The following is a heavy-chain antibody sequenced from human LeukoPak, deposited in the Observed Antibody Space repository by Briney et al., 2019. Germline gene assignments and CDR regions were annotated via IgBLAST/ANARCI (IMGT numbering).Heavy chain of an antibody. CDR3: AKGRDSYAILDY. Sequence: PGGSLRLSCAASGFTFSNYGMNWVRQAPGKGLEWAPAISGSGGSTYYANSVKGRFTISRDNYKSTLYLQMSSLRAEDTAVYYCAKGRDSYAILDYWGQGTLVTVSS. CDR1: GFTFSNYG. V-gene: IGHV3-23*01. J-gene: IGHJ4*02. CDR2: ISGSGGST. D-gene: IGHD2-8*01.